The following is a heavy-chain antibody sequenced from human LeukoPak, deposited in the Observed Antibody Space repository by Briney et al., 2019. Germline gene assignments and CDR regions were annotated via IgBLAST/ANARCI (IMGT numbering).Heavy chain of an antibody. Sequence: SETLSVTCTVSGGSISSTSYYWGWIRQPPGKGLEWIASVYHSGSTYYNPSLQSRVSISVDTSKNQFSLRLNSVTAADTAVYYCARQLGAYSYPFDIWGQGTKVTVSS. V-gene: IGHV4-39*01. CDR2: VYHSGST. D-gene: IGHD3-16*01. CDR3: ARQLGAYSYPFDI. CDR1: GGSISSTSYY. J-gene: IGHJ3*02.